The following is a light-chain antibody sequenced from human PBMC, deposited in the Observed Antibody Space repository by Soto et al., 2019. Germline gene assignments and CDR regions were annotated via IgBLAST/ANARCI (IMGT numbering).Light chain of an antibody. Sequence: DIQMTQSPSTLSASVGDRVTITCRASQSISSWLAWYQQKPGKAPKLLIYKASSLESGVPSRFSGSGSGTEFTLPISSLQPDDFATYYCQQYNSYPLTFGQGTKVELK. V-gene: IGKV1-5*03. CDR1: QSISSW. CDR3: QQYNSYPLT. J-gene: IGKJ1*01. CDR2: KAS.